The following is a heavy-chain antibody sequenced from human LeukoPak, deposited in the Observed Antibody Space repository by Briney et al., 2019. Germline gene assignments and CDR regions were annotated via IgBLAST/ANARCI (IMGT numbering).Heavy chain of an antibody. CDR1: GFTVSNNY. CDR2: IYSGGST. V-gene: IGHV3-66*01. Sequence: GGSLRLSCAASGFTVSNNYMSWVRQAPGKGLEWVSVIYSGGSTYYADSVKGRFTVSKDNSKNTLYLQMNSLRAEDTAVYYCARVNYGSGSYYGPLGYWGQGTLVTVSS. CDR3: ARVNYGSGSYYGPLGY. D-gene: IGHD3-10*01. J-gene: IGHJ4*02.